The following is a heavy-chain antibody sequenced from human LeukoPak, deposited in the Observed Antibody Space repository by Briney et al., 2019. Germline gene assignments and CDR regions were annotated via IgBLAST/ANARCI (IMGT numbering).Heavy chain of an antibody. CDR1: GFTFSSYW. D-gene: IGHD2-21*02. V-gene: IGHV3-74*01. CDR3: VRDKEVVTGIGWFDP. J-gene: IGHJ5*02. Sequence: PGGSLRLSCAASGFTFSSYWMRWVRQAPGKGLVWVSRIDSDGKSTNYADSVKGRFTISRDNAKNTLYLQMNSLRVEDTAVYYCVRDKEVVTGIGWFDPWGQGTLVTVSS. CDR2: IDSDGKST.